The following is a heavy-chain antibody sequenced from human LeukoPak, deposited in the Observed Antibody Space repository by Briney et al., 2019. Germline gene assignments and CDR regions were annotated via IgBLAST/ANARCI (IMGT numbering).Heavy chain of an antibody. Sequence: KSSETLSLTCTVSGYSISSGYYWGWIRQPPGKGLEWIGSIYHSGSTYYNPSLKSRVTISVDTSKNQFSLKLSSVTAADTAVYYCARESGYGACDYWGQGILVTVSS. V-gene: IGHV4-38-2*02. CDR3: ARESGYGACDY. CDR2: IYHSGST. D-gene: IGHD5-12*01. J-gene: IGHJ4*02. CDR1: GYSISSGYY.